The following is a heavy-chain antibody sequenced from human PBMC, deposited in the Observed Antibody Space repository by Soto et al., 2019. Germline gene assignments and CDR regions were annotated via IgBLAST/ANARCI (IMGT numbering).Heavy chain of an antibody. V-gene: IGHV2-5*02. J-gene: IGHJ5*02. CDR2: IYWDDDK. Sequence: SGPTLVKPTQTLTLTCTFSGFSLSTSGVGVGWIRQPPGKALEWLALIYWDDDKRYSPSLKSRLTITKDTSKNQVVLTMTNMDPVDTATYYCAHLTLYSSSWTGPQALNWFDPWGQGTLVTVSS. CDR1: GFSLSTSGVG. D-gene: IGHD6-13*01. CDR3: AHLTLYSSSWTGPQALNWFDP.